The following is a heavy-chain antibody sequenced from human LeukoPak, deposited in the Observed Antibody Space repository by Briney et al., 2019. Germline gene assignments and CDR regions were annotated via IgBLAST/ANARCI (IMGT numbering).Heavy chain of an antibody. CDR2: ISSSSSYI. J-gene: IGHJ3*02. CDR1: GFTFSSYN. V-gene: IGHV3-21*01. CDR3: ARDDYYGSGSYWGAFDI. Sequence: GGSLRLSCAASGFTFSSYNMNWVRQAPGKGLEWVSSISSSSSYIYYADSVKGRFTISRDNAKNSLYLQMNSLRAEDTAMYYCARDDYYGSGSYWGAFDIWGQGTMVTVSS. D-gene: IGHD3-10*01.